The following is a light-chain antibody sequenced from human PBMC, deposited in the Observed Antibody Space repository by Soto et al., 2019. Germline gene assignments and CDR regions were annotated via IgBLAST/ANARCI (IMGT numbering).Light chain of an antibody. V-gene: IGKV1-5*01. J-gene: IGKJ1*01. CDR1: QTISRW. CDR2: DAS. Sequence: DVQMTQSPSTLSASFGDRVTITCRASQTISRWLAWFQQKPGKAPMLLIYDASSLESGVPSRFTGSGSGTEFTLTISSLQPDDFATYYCQQYNGYSPWTFGQGTKVDIK. CDR3: QQYNGYSPWT.